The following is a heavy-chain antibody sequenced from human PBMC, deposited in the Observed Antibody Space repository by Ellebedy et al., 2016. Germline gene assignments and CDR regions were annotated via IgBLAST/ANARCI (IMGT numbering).Heavy chain of an antibody. J-gene: IGHJ2*01. V-gene: IGHV1-8*01. D-gene: IGHD3-10*01. CDR3: ARDRGQVSVPANWYFDL. CDR2: MHPNLNYT. CDR1: GYTFTTYD. Sequence: ASVKVSXKASGYTFTTYDINWVRQAPGQGLEWMGWMHPNLNYTGPAQKFQGRLTMTRDTSISTAYMELSSLRSEDTAVYYCARDRGQVSVPANWYFDLWGHGTLVTVSS.